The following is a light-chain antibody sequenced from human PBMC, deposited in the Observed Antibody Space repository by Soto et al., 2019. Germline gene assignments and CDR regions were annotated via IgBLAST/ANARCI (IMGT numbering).Light chain of an antibody. CDR1: SSDIGGFYY. V-gene: IGLV2-8*01. CDR3: TSYAGSNNLV. CDR2: EVS. J-gene: IGLJ3*02. Sequence: QSALTQPASVSGSPGQSITISCTGTSSDIGGFYYVSWYQHHPGKAPKLIIYEVSKRPSGVPDRFSGSKSGNTASLTVSGLQAEDEADYYCTSYAGSNNLVFAGGTKLTGL.